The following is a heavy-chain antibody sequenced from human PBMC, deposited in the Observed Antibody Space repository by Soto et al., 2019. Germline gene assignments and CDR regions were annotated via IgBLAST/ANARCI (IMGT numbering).Heavy chain of an antibody. CDR1: GFSFSSHG. V-gene: IGHV3-33*08. D-gene: IGHD4-17*01. CDR3: TGDQGIGDYEGY. Sequence: LRLSCAASGFSFSSHGMHWVRQAPGKGLEWVAVIYYNGSNKDYVDSVKGRFTISRDNAKNTLYLQMNSLRVEDTAVYYCTGDQGIGDYEGYWGQGTLVTVSS. J-gene: IGHJ4*02. CDR2: IYYNGSNK.